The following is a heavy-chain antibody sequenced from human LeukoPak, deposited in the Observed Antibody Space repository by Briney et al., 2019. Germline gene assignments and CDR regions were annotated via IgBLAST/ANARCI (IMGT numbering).Heavy chain of an antibody. J-gene: IGHJ3*01. D-gene: IGHD5-12*01. V-gene: IGHV3-23*01. CDR2: FSGSGGGT. CDR1: GFTFSSYA. CDR3: ARDIELST. Sequence: GGSLRLSCAASGFTFSSYAMSWVRQAPGKGLEWVSAFSGSGGGTYYADSVKGRFTISRDNSKNTLSLQMNSLRVEDTAIYYCARDIELSTWGLGTLVTVSS.